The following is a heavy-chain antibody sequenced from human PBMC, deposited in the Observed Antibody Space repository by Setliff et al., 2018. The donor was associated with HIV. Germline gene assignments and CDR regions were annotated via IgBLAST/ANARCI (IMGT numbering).Heavy chain of an antibody. CDR1: GYIFRNYW. D-gene: IGHD3-3*01. V-gene: IGHV5-51*03. CDR2: IYPGDSDT. J-gene: IGHJ5*01. Sequence: PGESLKISCKGSGYIFRNYWIAWVRQMPGKGLEWMGIIYPGDSDTRYSPSFQGQVTMSADKSISTAYLQWSGLKASDTGIYYCARQPTDTSGYNNWFDSWGQGTLVTVSS. CDR3: ARQPTDTSGYNNWFDS.